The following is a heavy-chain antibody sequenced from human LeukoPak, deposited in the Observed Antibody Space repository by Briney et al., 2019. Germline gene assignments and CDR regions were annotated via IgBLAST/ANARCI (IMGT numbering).Heavy chain of an antibody. J-gene: IGHJ3*02. CDR3: ARSYDSSGYYCLGAFDI. V-gene: IGHV4-30-4*01. CDR2: IYYSGST. CDR1: GGSISSGDYY. Sequence: PSETLSLTCTVSGGSISSGDYYWSWIRQPPGKGLEWIGYIYYSGSTYYNPSLKSRVTISVDTSKNQFSLKLSSVTAADTAVYYCARSYDSSGYYCLGAFDIWGQGTMVTVSS. D-gene: IGHD3-22*01.